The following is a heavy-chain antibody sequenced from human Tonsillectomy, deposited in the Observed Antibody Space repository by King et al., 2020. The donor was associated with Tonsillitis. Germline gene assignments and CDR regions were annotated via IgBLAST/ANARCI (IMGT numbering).Heavy chain of an antibody. CDR1: AFTFTSYG. V-gene: IGHV3-30*18. Sequence: VQLVESGGGVVQPGRSLRVSCAASAFTFTSYGMHWIRQAPGKGLEWVAVISNDGGNKNYADSVKGRFTISRDNYKNTLYLQMNSLRAEDTAVYYCAKDQVPMGSGGNVDYWGQGTLVTVSS. D-gene: IGHD2-15*01. CDR3: AKDQVPMGSGGNVDY. J-gene: IGHJ4*02. CDR2: ISNDGGNK.